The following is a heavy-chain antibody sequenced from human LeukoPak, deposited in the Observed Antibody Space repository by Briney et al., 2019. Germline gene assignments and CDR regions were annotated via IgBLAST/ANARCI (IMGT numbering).Heavy chain of an antibody. D-gene: IGHD4-17*01. CDR3: ASVGDGDYANY. CDR2: IHHSGNT. CDR1: GDSISNDNW. Sequence: NPSETLSLTCAVSGDSISNDNWWSWVRQPPGKGLEWIGEIHHSGNTNYNPSLRSRVTTSMDKSKNHVSLKVNSVTAADTAVYYCASVGDGDYANYWGQGTLVTVSS. V-gene: IGHV4-4*02. J-gene: IGHJ4*02.